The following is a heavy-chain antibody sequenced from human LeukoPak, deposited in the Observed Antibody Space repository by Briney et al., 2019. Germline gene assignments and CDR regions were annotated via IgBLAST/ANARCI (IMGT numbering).Heavy chain of an antibody. V-gene: IGHV3-66*03. CDR2: LYSSGNT. CDR1: GFTVSSNY. D-gene: IGHD3-10*01. Sequence: GGSLRLSCAASGFTVSSNYMSWVRQAPGKGLEWVSILYSSGNTYYTDSVKGRFTISRDNSKNTLYLQMNSLRAEDTAVYYCARSITMVRGFDYWGQGTLVTVSS. J-gene: IGHJ4*02. CDR3: ARSITMVRGFDY.